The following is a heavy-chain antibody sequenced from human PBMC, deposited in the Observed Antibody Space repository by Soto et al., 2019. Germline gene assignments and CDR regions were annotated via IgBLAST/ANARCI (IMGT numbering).Heavy chain of an antibody. CDR3: ARDPGGAAAGTPFFWFDP. CDR1: GGTFSSYA. Sequence: SVNVSCKASGGTFSSYAISWVRQAAGQGLEWMGGISPIFGTANYAQKFQGRVTITADETTSTAYMELSSLRSEGTAVYYCARDPGGAAAGTPFFWFDPWGQGTLVTVSS. CDR2: ISPIFGTA. D-gene: IGHD6-13*01. J-gene: IGHJ5*02. V-gene: IGHV1-69*13.